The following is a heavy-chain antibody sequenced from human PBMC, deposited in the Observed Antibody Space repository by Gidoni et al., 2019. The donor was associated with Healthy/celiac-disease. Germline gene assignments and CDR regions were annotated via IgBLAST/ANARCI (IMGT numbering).Heavy chain of an antibody. Sequence: QLQPQESGPGLVKPSETLSLTCTVPGGPISSSSYYWGWIRQPPGKGLEWIGSIYYSGSTYYNPSLKSRVTISVDTSKNQFSLKLSSVTAADTAVYYCARLSVDGYADYWGQGTLVTVSS. V-gene: IGHV4-39*01. J-gene: IGHJ4*02. CDR3: ARLSVDGYADY. D-gene: IGHD3-16*01. CDR2: IYYSGST. CDR1: GGPISSSSYY.